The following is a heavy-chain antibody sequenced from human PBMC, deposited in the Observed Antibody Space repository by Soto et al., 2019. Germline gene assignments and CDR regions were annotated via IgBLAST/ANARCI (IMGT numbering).Heavy chain of an antibody. CDR1: GSTFGSYW. V-gene: IGHV3-74*01. D-gene: IGHD2-21*01. CDR3: ARDIPHNWFDA. CDR2: IDDDGSA. Sequence: QLVESGGGLVQPGGSLRISCAASGSTFGSYWMHWVRQAPGKGLVWLSRIDDDGSAVYADSVKGRFTTSRDSAKNTVSLPMNSLRDEDTAVYYCARDIPHNWFDAWGQGTLVTVSS. J-gene: IGHJ5*02.